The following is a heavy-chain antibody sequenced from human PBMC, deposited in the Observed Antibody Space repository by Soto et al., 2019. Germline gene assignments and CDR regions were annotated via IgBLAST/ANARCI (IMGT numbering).Heavy chain of an antibody. V-gene: IGHV3-15*01. CDR1: GFTFSKAW. Sequence: GSLRLSCATSGFTFSKAWVGWVRQAPGKGLEWVGRIMSKTDGGTTDYAAPVKGRFTISRDDSKSTLYLQMNSLKTKDTAFYYCTTDSGMSPYSFDYWGQGTLVTVSS. CDR3: TTDSGMSPYSFDY. CDR2: IMSKTDGGTT. D-gene: IGHD1-26*01. J-gene: IGHJ4*02.